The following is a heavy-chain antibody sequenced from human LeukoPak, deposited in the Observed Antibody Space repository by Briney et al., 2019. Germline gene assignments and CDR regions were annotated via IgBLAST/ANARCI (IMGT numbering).Heavy chain of an antibody. CDR1: GFTVSSNY. Sequence: GGSLRLSCAASGFTVSSNYMSWVRQAPGKGLEWVSSIYSGGSTYYADSVKGRFTISRDNSKNTLYLQMNSLKAEDTAVYYCARESPPAYCGGDCYSRTDAFDIWGQGTMVTVSS. CDR3: ARESPPAYCGGDCYSRTDAFDI. CDR2: IYSGGST. J-gene: IGHJ3*02. D-gene: IGHD2-21*02. V-gene: IGHV3-53*01.